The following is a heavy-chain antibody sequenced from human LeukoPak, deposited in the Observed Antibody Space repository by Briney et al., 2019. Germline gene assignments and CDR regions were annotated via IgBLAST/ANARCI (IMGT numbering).Heavy chain of an antibody. Sequence: SETLSLTCTVSGGSISSYYWSWIRQPPGKGLEWIGYIYYSGSTNYNPSLKSRVTISVDTSKNQFSLKLSSVTAADTAVYYCARVTYSSGWFDAFDIWGQGTMVTVSS. J-gene: IGHJ3*02. CDR3: ARVTYSSGWFDAFDI. CDR1: GGSISSYY. V-gene: IGHV4-59*01. D-gene: IGHD6-19*01. CDR2: IYYSGST.